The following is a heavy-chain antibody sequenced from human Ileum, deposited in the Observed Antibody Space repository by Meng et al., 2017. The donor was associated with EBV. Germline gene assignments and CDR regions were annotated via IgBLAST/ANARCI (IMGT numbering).Heavy chain of an antibody. V-gene: IGHV4-61*08. CDR1: RVSVSSEAYR. J-gene: IGHJ4*02. Sequence: VQQAEAGPRLTSPSVTLSLTHSACRVSVSSEAYRLTWIQQPPRKEVEWVEYDYNKKCTNYNPPLRNRVTISMDTSVNQFSLNLNSVTAADTPIYYFTRAPSIIYYWVFSDSWGQGTLVTVSS. D-gene: IGHD2/OR15-2a*01. CDR2: DYNKKCT. CDR3: TRAPSIIYYWVFSDS.